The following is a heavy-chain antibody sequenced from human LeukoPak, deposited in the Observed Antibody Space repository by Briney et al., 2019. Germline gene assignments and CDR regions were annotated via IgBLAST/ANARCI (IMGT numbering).Heavy chain of an antibody. CDR1: GFTVSSSY. J-gene: IGHJ4*02. CDR2: IHRSENT. D-gene: IGHD1-26*01. Sequence: GGSLRLSCAASGFTVSSSYMSWVRQAPGKGLEWVSIIHRSENTYYADYVEGRFTISKDTSKNTLYLQMSGLRVEDTAVYYCARDFESGASVFDNWGQGTLVTVSS. V-gene: IGHV3-66*01. CDR3: ARDFESGASVFDN.